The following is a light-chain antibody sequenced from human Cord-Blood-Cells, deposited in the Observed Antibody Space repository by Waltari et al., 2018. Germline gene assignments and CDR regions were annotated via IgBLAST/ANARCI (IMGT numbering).Light chain of an antibody. CDR2: EVS. V-gene: IGLV2-8*01. CDR1: SSDVGGYNY. CDR3: SSYAGSNNVV. J-gene: IGLJ2*01. Sequence: QSALTQPPSASGSPGQSVTIPCTGPSSDVGGYNYVSWYQQHPGKAPKLMIYEVSKRPSGVPDRFSGSKSGNTASLTVSGLQAEDEADYYCSSYAGSNNVVFGGGTKLTVL.